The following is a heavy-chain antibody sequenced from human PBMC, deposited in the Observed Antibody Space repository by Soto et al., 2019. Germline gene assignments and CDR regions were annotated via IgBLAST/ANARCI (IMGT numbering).Heavy chain of an antibody. J-gene: IGHJ1*01. CDR1: GFTFSSYA. CDR2: ISGSGGST. V-gene: IGHV3-23*01. Sequence: GGSLRLSCAASGFTFSSYAMSWVRQAPGKGLEWVSAISGSGGSTYYADSVKGRFTISRDNSKNTLYLQMNSLRAEDTAVYYCAKDRDCSGGSCYAEYFQHWGQGTLVTVSS. D-gene: IGHD2-15*01. CDR3: AKDRDCSGGSCYAEYFQH.